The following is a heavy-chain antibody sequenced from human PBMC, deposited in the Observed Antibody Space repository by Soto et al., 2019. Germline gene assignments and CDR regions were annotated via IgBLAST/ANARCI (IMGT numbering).Heavy chain of an antibody. Sequence: QVQLQQSGVGLLKPSETLSLTRTVHGGSFSGFFWTWTRQSPGKGLEWIGEINHSGRTNHNPSLKSRVTISVDTSKKQFSLNLSSVTAADTAVYYCARGSYYYDNSGYFHWGQGTLVTVSS. V-gene: IGHV4-34*01. J-gene: IGHJ4*02. D-gene: IGHD3-22*01. CDR1: GGSFSGFF. CDR3: ARGSYYYDNSGYFH. CDR2: INHSGRT.